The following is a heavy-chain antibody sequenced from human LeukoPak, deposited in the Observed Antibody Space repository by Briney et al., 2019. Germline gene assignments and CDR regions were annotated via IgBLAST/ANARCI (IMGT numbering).Heavy chain of an antibody. D-gene: IGHD2/OR15-2a*01. CDR3: ATWAFYHGLDV. J-gene: IGHJ6*02. CDR1: GFTFGDYD. CDR2: IRADGGRT. V-gene: IGHV3-43*02. Sequence: SGGSLRLSCAASGFTFGDYDMHWVRQAPGKGLEWVSLIRADGGRTYYADSVNGRFTISRDNSKNSLYLQMNSLRTDDTALYYCATWAFYHGLDVWGQGSTVTVSS.